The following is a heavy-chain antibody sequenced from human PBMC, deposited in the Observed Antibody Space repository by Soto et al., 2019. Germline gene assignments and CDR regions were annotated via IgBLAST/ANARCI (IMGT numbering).Heavy chain of an antibody. CDR2: IIPLFGTP. CDR3: ARDRDDYGSGNYYNRIDW. CDR1: GGIFSTYA. V-gene: IGHV1-69*01. Sequence: QVQLVQSGAEVKKPGSSVKVSCKASGGIFSTYAISWLRQAPGQGLEWMGGIIPLFGTPNYAQRFQGRVTITADESTTTAYSELSRLRSEDTAVYYCARDRDDYGSGNYYNRIDWWGQGTLVTVSS. J-gene: IGHJ4*02. D-gene: IGHD3-10*01.